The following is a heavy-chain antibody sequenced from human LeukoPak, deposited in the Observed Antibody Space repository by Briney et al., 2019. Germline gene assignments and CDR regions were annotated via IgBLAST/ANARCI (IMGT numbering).Heavy chain of an antibody. CDR2: ISPSGSYI. CDR1: GFTFNNYG. Sequence: PGGSLRLSCAASGFTFNNYGMNWVRQAPGKGLEWVSSISPSGSYIYYTDSVKGRFTISRDNAKNSLYLQVNSLRAEDTAVYYCAKAFDPLIAAAAIHFDYWGQGTLVTVSS. V-gene: IGHV3-21*01. CDR3: AKAFDPLIAAAAIHFDY. D-gene: IGHD6-13*01. J-gene: IGHJ4*02.